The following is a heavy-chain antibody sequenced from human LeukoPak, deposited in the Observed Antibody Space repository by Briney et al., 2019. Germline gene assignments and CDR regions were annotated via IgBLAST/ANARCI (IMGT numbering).Heavy chain of an antibody. CDR1: GYSFSNYG. Sequence: GASMKVSCKASGYSFSNYGIAWVRQAPGQGLEWVGWISGYNGDTKNAQKVQGRVSMTTDTSTSTAYMELRSLRSDDTAVYYCARVNYYYDSSGYLGGFDIWGQGTMVTVSS. D-gene: IGHD3-22*01. V-gene: IGHV1-18*01. CDR2: ISGYNGDT. J-gene: IGHJ3*02. CDR3: ARVNYYYDSSGYLGGFDI.